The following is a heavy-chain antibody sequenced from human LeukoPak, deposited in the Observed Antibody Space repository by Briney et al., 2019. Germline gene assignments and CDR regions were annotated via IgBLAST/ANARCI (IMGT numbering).Heavy chain of an antibody. V-gene: IGHV3-7*01. CDR2: VQHIGGET. J-gene: IGHJ1*01. D-gene: IGHD4-11*01. CDR3: ATYSILNAREFRY. CDR1: GFTFSNSW. Sequence: QTGGSRRLSCAGSGFTFSNSWMGWVRQAPGKGLEWVANVQHIGGETYYVDSVKGRFTISRDNAKNSVYLQMNSLGADDTAVYYCATYSILNAREFRYWGQGTLVTVTS.